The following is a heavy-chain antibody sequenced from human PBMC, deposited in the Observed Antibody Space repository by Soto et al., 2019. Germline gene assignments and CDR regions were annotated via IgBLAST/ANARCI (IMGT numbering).Heavy chain of an antibody. CDR1: GFTFSSYS. CDR3: AREGVVAANDWFDP. D-gene: IGHD2-15*01. CDR2: ISSSSSYI. V-gene: IGHV3-21*01. J-gene: IGHJ5*02. Sequence: GGSLRLSCAASGFTFSSYSMNWVRQAPGKGLEWVSSISSSSSYIYYADSVKGRFTISRDNAKNSLYLQMNSLRAEDTAVYYCAREGVVAANDWFDPWGQGTLVTVSS.